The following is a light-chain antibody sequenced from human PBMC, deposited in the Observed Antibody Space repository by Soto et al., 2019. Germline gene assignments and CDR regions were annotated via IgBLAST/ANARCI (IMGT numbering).Light chain of an antibody. J-gene: IGLJ3*02. Sequence: QAVVTQEPSLTVSPGGTVTLTCGSSTGAVTSGHYPYWFQQKPGQAPRTLVYDTSSKHSWTPARFSGSLLGGKAALTLSGAQPEDEAEYYCLLSYSGPRPVFCGGTKLTVL. CDR3: LLSYSGPRPV. CDR2: DTS. V-gene: IGLV7-46*01. CDR1: TGAVTSGHY.